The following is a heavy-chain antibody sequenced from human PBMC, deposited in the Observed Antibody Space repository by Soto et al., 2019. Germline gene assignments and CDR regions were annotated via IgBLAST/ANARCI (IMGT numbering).Heavy chain of an antibody. V-gene: IGHV1-46*02. CDR3: ARGDYGSGSYSDKYYYYYYMDV. D-gene: IGHD3-10*01. J-gene: IGHJ6*03. CDR1: GYTFDSYY. Sequence: GASVKVSCKASGYTFDSYYMHWLRQAPGQGLEWMGIINPSGGSTSYAQKFQGRVTMTRDTSTSTVYMELSSLRSEDTAVYYCARGDYGSGSYSDKYYYYYYMDVRGKGTTVTVSS. CDR2: INPSGGST.